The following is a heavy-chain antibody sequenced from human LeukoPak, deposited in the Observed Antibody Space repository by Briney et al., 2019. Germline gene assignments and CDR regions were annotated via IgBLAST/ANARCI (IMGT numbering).Heavy chain of an antibody. J-gene: IGHJ4*02. Sequence: SVTLSLTCTVSGGSVSSGSYYWSWIRQPPGKGLEWIGYIYYSGSTNYNPSLKSRVTISVDTSKNQFSLKLSSVTAADTAVYYCARGRDTPAATYYWGQGTLVTVSS. CDR1: GGSVSSGSYY. CDR2: IYYSGST. V-gene: IGHV4-61*01. D-gene: IGHD2-2*01. CDR3: ARGRDTPAATYY.